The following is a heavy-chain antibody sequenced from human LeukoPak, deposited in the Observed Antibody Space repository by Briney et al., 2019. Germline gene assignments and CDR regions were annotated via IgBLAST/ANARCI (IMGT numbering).Heavy chain of an antibody. Sequence: KTSETLSLPCAVYGWSFNDYYWNWIRQPPGKGLEWIGEINARGDTNYNPSLKSRVTISVDTSKKQFSLRLTSMIAADTALYYCARGQVPAARGYNWFDPWAQGTLVTVSS. J-gene: IGHJ5*02. CDR3: ARGQVPAARGYNWFDP. CDR2: INARGDT. D-gene: IGHD2-2*01. CDR1: GWSFNDYY. V-gene: IGHV4-34*01.